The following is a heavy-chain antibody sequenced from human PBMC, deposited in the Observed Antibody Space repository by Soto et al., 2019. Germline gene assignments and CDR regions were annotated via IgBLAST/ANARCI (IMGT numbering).Heavy chain of an antibody. J-gene: IGHJ4*02. CDR1: GFTFDDYG. CDR3: ARDFEY. V-gene: IGHV3-74*01. CDR2: INSDGSST. Sequence: PGGSLRLSCAASGFTFDDYGMSWVRQAPGKGLVWVSRINSDGSSTNYADSVKGRVTISRDNAKNMLYLQMNSLRAEDTAVYYCARDFEYWGQGTLVTVSS.